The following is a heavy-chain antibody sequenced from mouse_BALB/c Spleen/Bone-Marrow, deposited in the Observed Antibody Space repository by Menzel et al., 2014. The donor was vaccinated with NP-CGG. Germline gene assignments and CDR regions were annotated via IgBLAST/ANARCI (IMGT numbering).Heavy chain of an antibody. CDR3: ARGYQRILAY. CDR2: INPSTGCT. J-gene: IGHJ3*01. V-gene: IGHV1-7*01. CDR1: GYTFTNYW. Sequence: VQLQQSGAELAKPGASVKMSCKASGYTFTNYWMHWVKQRPGQGLEWIGYINPSTGCTEYNQKFKDKATLTADKSSSTAYMQLSSLTSEDSAVYYCARGYQRILAYWGQGTLVTVSA.